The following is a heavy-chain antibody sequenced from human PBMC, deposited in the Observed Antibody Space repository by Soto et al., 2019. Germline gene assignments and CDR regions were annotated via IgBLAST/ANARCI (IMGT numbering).Heavy chain of an antibody. CDR2: ISGSGSST. CDR3: AKVMSYSSYYFYGLDV. Sequence: GGSLRLSCAASGFTFSSYAMSWVRQAPGKGLEWVSAISGSGSSTYYADSVKGRFTISRDNSKNTLYLQMNSLRAEDTAVYYCAKVMSYSSYYFYGLDVWGQGTTVTV. V-gene: IGHV3-23*01. J-gene: IGHJ6*02. D-gene: IGHD6-13*01. CDR1: GFTFSSYA.